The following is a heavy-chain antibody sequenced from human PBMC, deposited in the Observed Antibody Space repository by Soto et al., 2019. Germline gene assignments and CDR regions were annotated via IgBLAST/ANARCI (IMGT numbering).Heavy chain of an antibody. Sequence: EVQLLESGGGLFQLGGPLKLSLEPSGFTFSSLAMTWVRQAPGKGLEWVSAISGSGGSTYYADSVKGRFTISRDNSKNTLYLQMNSLRAEDTAVYYCAKDWSGAFDIWGQGTMVTVSS. CDR1: GFTFSSLA. V-gene: IGHV3-23*01. D-gene: IGHD3-3*01. CDR2: ISGSGGST. CDR3: AKDWSGAFDI. J-gene: IGHJ3*02.